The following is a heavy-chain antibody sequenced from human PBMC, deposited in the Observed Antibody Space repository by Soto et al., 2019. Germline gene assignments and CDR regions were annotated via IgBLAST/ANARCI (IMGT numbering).Heavy chain of an antibody. J-gene: IGHJ4*02. CDR2: INPNSGGT. CDR3: ANGNIAVAGAVGESGEPPRN. Sequence: GASVKVSCKASGYTFTGYYMHWVRQAPGQGLEWMGWINPNSGGTNYAQKFQGRVTMTRDTSISTAYMELSRLRSDDTAVYYCANGNIAVAGAVGESGEPPRNWGRGTLVTVSS. CDR1: GYTFTGYY. V-gene: IGHV1-2*02. D-gene: IGHD6-13*01.